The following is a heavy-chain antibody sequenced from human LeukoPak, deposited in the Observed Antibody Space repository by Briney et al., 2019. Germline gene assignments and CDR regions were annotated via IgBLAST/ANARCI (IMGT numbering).Heavy chain of an antibody. CDR3: AKATTRGYSNYVNYYGMDV. CDR2: IRGCGGST. J-gene: IGHJ6*02. Sequence: GGALRLSREASRFTFSSYPMRWVRPAPGKGLEWVSAIRGCGGSTYYADSVKGRFTISRDNSKNTLYLQMNSLRAEDTAVYYCAKATTRGYSNYVNYYGMDVWGQGTTVTVSS. V-gene: IGHV3-23*01. CDR1: RFTFSSYP. D-gene: IGHD4-11*01.